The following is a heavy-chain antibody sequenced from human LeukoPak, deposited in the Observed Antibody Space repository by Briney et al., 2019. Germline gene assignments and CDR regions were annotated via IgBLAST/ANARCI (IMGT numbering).Heavy chain of an antibody. V-gene: IGHV3-48*04. J-gene: IGHJ3*02. Sequence: GGSLRLSCAASGFVFSASYMSWVRKAPGKGLEWVSYISSSSSTIYYADSVKGRFTISRDNAKNSLYLQMNSLRAEDTAVYYCAGKCSSTSCYTVDAFDIWGQGTMVTVSS. CDR1: GFVFSASY. D-gene: IGHD2-2*02. CDR2: ISSSSSTI. CDR3: AGKCSSTSCYTVDAFDI.